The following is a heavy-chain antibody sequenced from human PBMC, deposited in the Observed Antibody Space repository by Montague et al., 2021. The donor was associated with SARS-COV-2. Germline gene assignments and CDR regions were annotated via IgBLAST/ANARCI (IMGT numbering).Heavy chain of an antibody. J-gene: IGHJ4*02. V-gene: IGHV4-39*07. D-gene: IGHD6-19*01. CDR2: ISYSWNT. CDR1: LGSISTSPYS. Sequence: SETLSLTCTVSLGSISTSPYSWVWIPQPPAQVLEWIGIISYSWNTYYNPSLKSRVAISIDTSENQFSLKLSSVTAADTAVYYCARGNRIAVSGTDFDYWGQGTLVTVSS. CDR3: ARGNRIAVSGTDFDY.